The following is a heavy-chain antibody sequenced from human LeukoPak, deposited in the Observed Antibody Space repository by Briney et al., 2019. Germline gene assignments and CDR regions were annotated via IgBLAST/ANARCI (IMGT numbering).Heavy chain of an antibody. D-gene: IGHD3-22*01. V-gene: IGHV3-7*01. CDR2: IKQDGSEK. CDR3: AREKYYYDSSGSDY. Sequence: SGGSLRLSCAASGFTFSSYWMSWVRQAPGKGLEWVANIKQDGSEKYYVDSVKGRFTISRDNAKNSLYLQMNSLRAEDTAVYYCAREKYYYDSSGSDYWGQGTLVTVSS. J-gene: IGHJ4*02. CDR1: GFTFSSYW.